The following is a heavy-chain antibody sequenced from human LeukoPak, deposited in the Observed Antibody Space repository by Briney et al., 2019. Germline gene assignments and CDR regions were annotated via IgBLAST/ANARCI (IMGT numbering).Heavy chain of an antibody. J-gene: IGHJ5*02. CDR3: ARSSSWYDYWFDP. V-gene: IGHV1-69*13. CDR1: GGTFSSYA. D-gene: IGHD6-13*01. CDR2: IIPIFGTA. Sequence: SVKVSCKASGGTFSSYAISWVRQAPGQGLEWMGGIIPIFGTANYAQKFQGRVTITADESTSTAYMELSSLRSEDTAVYYCARSSSWYDYWFDPWGQGTLVTVSS.